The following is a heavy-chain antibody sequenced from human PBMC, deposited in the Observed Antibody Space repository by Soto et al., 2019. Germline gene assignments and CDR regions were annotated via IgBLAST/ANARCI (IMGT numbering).Heavy chain of an antibody. Sequence: QVQLQESGPGLVKPSQTLSLTCTVSGGSISSGGYYWSWIRQHQGTGLEWIGYIYYSGSTYYNPSLKSRVTISVDTSKNQFSLKLSSVTAADTAVYYCARVGRSIAAAGTHFDYWGQGTLVTVSS. V-gene: IGHV4-31*03. J-gene: IGHJ4*02. CDR2: IYYSGST. D-gene: IGHD6-13*01. CDR1: GGSISSGGYY. CDR3: ARVGRSIAAAGTHFDY.